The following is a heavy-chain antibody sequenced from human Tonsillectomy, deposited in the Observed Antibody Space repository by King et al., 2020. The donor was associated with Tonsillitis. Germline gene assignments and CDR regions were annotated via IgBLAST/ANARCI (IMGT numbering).Heavy chain of an antibody. CDR3: ARDSSSSPPFYYYYMDV. D-gene: IGHD6-6*01. CDR1: GGSISSYY. Sequence: VQLPESGPGLVKPSATLSLTCTVSGGSISSYYWSWIRQPPGKGLEWLGYIYYSGSATYNPSLKSRVTISVDTSRNQFSLKLSSVTAADTAVYYCARDSSSSPPFYYYYMDVWGKGTTVTVSS. V-gene: IGHV4-59*01. J-gene: IGHJ6*03. CDR2: IYYSGSA.